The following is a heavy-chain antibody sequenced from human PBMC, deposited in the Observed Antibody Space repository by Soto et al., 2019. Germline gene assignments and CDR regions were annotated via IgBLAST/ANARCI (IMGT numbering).Heavy chain of an antibody. Sequence: PSETLSLTCTVSGGSITSYYWSWIRQPPGKGLEWIGYIYYSGNTNYNPSLKSRVTISVDMSKKQFSLKLSSVTAADTAVYYCAREGYDSRGYYYGKYGFDIWGQGTMVTVSS. V-gene: IGHV4-59*01. CDR3: AREGYDSRGYYYGKYGFDI. CDR1: GGSITSYY. CDR2: IYYSGNT. D-gene: IGHD3-22*01. J-gene: IGHJ3*02.